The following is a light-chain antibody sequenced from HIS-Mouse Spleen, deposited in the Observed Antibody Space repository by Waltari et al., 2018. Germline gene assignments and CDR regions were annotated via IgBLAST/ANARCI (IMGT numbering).Light chain of an antibody. CDR1: SSDVGGYNS. CDR3: SSYTSSSTLV. J-gene: IGLJ3*02. CDR2: DVS. V-gene: IGLV2-14*03. Sequence: QSALTQPASVSGSPGQSITISCTGPSSDVGGYNSVPWYQQHPGKAPKLMIYDVSNRPSGVSNRFSGSKSGNTASLTISGLQAEDEADYYCSSYTSSSTLVFGGGTKLTVL.